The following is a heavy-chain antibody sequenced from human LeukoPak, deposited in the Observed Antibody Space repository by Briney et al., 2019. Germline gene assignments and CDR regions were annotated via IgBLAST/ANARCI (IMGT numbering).Heavy chain of an antibody. D-gene: IGHD2-21*02. Sequence: SETLSLTCTVSGGSISSYYWSWIRQPPGKGLEWIGYIYYSGSTNYKSSLKSRVTISIDTAKNQFSLNLSSVTAADTAIYYCARSYCGRDCYVYYYYYMDVWGKGTTVTISS. CDR2: IYYSGST. J-gene: IGHJ6*03. CDR3: ARSYCGRDCYVYYYYYMDV. V-gene: IGHV4-59*08. CDR1: GGSISSYY.